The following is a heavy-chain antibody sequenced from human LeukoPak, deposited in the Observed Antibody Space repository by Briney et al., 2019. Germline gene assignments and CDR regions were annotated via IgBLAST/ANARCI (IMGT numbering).Heavy chain of an antibody. CDR3: ARFGSTSWTRWFDP. V-gene: IGHV3-23*01. D-gene: IGHD6-13*01. CDR1: GFTFSNYA. Sequence: PGGSLRLSCAASGFTFSNYAMSWVRQAPGKGLEWVSAISGSGDGTYYADYVKGRFTISRDNSKNTLYLQMNSLRAEGTAVYYCARFGSTSWTRWFDPWGQGTLVTVSS. CDR2: ISGSGDGT. J-gene: IGHJ5*02.